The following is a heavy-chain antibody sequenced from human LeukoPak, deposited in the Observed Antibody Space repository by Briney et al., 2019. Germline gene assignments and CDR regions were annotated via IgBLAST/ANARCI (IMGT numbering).Heavy chain of an antibody. CDR1: GGTFSSYA. CDR2: IIPIFGTA. J-gene: IGHJ2*01. V-gene: IGHV1-69*13. CDR3: ARITIFGVGPDWYFDL. Sequence: SVKVSCKASGGTFSSYAISWVRQAPGQGLEWMGGIIPIFGTANYAQKFQGRVTITADESTSTAYMELRSLRSEDTAVYYCARITIFGVGPDWYFDLWGRGTLVTVSS. D-gene: IGHD3-3*01.